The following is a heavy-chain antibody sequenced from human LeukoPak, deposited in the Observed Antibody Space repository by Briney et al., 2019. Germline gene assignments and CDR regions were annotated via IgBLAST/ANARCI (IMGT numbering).Heavy chain of an antibody. Sequence: SETLSLTCSVSGGSISGSSYSWGWIRQPPRKGLEWIGNIDYSGTTHYNPSLKSRVTISIDTSKKQFSLTLSSVTAAHTAVYYCARDRVFEGAIGDYWGPGILVTVSS. V-gene: IGHV4-39*07. J-gene: IGHJ4*02. CDR3: ARDRVFEGAIGDY. CDR2: IDYSGTT. D-gene: IGHD3-3*01. CDR1: GGSISGSSYS.